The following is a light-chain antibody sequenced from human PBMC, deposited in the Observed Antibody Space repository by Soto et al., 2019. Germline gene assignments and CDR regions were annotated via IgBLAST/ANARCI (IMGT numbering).Light chain of an antibody. CDR1: QSISSW. CDR3: QQYNSYSPTWT. J-gene: IGKJ1*01. Sequence: DIQMTQSPSTLSASVGDRVTITCRAIQSISSWLAWYQQKPGKAPKLLXHDASSLESGVPSRFSGSGSGTEFTLTISSLQPDEFATYYCQQYNSYSPTWTFGQGTKVDIK. CDR2: DAS. V-gene: IGKV1-5*01.